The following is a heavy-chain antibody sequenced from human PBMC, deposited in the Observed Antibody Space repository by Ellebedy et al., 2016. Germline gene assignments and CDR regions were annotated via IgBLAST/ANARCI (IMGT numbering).Heavy chain of an antibody. CDR3: ARDTDTAMVAG. CDR1: GFTFSSYG. CDR2: IWYDGSNK. D-gene: IGHD5-18*01. V-gene: IGHV3-33*01. Sequence: SLKISXAASGFTFSSYGMHWVRQAPGKGLEWVAVIWYDGSNKYYADSVKGRFTISRDNSKNTLYLQMNSLRAEDTAVYYCARDTDTAMVAGWGQGTLVTVSS. J-gene: IGHJ4*02.